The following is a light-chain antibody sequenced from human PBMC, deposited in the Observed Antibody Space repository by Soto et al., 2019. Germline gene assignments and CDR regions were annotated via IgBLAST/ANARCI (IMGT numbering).Light chain of an antibody. Sequence: EIVMTQSPATLSVSPGERATLSCRASQGGSSSYLAWYQQKPGQAPRLLIYGASSRATGIPDRFSGSGSGTDFTLTISRLEPEDFAVYYCQQYGSSLLFGQGTRLEIK. CDR3: QQYGSSLL. J-gene: IGKJ5*01. CDR2: GAS. CDR1: QGGSSSY. V-gene: IGKV3-20*01.